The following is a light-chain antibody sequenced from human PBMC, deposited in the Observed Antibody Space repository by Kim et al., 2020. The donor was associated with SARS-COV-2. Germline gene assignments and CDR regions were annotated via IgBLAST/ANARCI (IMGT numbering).Light chain of an antibody. CDR3: QVWDRSSDQYV. CDR1: NIGDKS. V-gene: IGLV3-21*04. CDR2: YDT. Sequence: APGKTARISCGGDNIGDKSVHWYRQKPGQAPVVVISYDTDRPSGIPERFTGSNSGNSATLTIRGVEAGDEADYYCQVWDRSSDQYVFGTGTKVTVL. J-gene: IGLJ1*01.